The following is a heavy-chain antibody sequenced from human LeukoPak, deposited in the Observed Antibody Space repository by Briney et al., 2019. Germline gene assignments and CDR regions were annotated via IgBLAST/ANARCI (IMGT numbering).Heavy chain of an antibody. D-gene: IGHD1-7*01. Sequence: SVKVSCKASGGTFSSYAISWVRQAPGQGLEWMGGIIPRFGTANYAQKFQGRVTITTDESTSTAYMELSSLRSEDTAVYYCARDFSAGTTDRDYYYHYYMDVWGKGTTVTVSS. CDR2: IIPRFGTA. V-gene: IGHV1-69*05. CDR3: ARDFSAGTTDRDYYYHYYMDV. CDR1: GGTFSSYA. J-gene: IGHJ6*03.